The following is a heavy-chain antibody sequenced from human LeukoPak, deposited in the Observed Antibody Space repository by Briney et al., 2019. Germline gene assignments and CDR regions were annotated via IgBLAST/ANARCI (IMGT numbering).Heavy chain of an antibody. V-gene: IGHV4-34*01. Sequence: PSETLSLTCVVYGGSFSGYYWSWIRQPPGKGLEWIGEINHSGSTNYNPSLKSRVTISVDTSKNQFSLKLSSVTAADTAVYYCARRGLGWLQLRHQYAFDIWGQGTMVTVSS. J-gene: IGHJ3*02. D-gene: IGHD5-24*01. CDR1: GGSFSGYY. CDR2: INHSGST. CDR3: ARRGLGWLQLRHQYAFDI.